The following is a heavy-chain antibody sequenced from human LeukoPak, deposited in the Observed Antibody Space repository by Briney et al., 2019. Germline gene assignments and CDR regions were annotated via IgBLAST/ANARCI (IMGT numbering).Heavy chain of an antibody. V-gene: IGHV5-51*01. J-gene: IGHJ3*02. CDR3: ARPHSGYEVYAFDI. CDR1: GYSFTSYW. D-gene: IGHD5-12*01. Sequence: GESLKISCKGSGYSFTSYWIGWVRQMPGKGLEWMGIIYPCDSDTKYSPSFQGRVTISADKSISTAYLQWSSLKASDTAMYYCARPHSGYEVYAFDIWGQGTMVTVSS. CDR2: IYPCDSDT.